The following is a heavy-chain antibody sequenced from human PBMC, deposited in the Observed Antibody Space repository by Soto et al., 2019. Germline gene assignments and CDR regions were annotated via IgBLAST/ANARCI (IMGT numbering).Heavy chain of an antibody. CDR1: GFTFSSCW. D-gene: IGHD6-19*01. Sequence: EVQLVESGGGLVQPGGSLRVSCAASGFTFSSCWMHWVRQAPGKGLVWVSRINSDGSSTSYADSVKARFTISRDNAKNTLYLQMNSLRAEDTAIYYCARRGAVAGLHYWGQGTLVTVSS. V-gene: IGHV3-74*01. J-gene: IGHJ4*02. CDR3: ARRGAVAGLHY. CDR2: INSDGSST.